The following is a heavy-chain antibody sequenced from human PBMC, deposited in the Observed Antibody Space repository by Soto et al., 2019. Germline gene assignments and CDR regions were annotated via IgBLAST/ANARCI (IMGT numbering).Heavy chain of an antibody. CDR2: IIPIFGTA. D-gene: IGHD3-22*01. V-gene: IGHV1-69*01. J-gene: IGHJ5*02. CDR1: GGTFSSYA. CDR3: ARDPTYYYDSSGWYHFDP. Sequence: VSCKASGGTFSSYAISWVRQAPGQGLEWMGGIIPIFGTANYAQKFQGRVTITADESTSTAYMELSSLRSEDTAVYYCARDPTYYYDSSGWYHFDPWGQGTLVTVSS.